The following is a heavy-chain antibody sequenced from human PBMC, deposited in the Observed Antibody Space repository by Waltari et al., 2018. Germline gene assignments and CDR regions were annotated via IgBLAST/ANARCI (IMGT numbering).Heavy chain of an antibody. J-gene: IGHJ4*02. CDR3: ARAWFNSGFDY. D-gene: IGHD3-10*01. CDR2: IHPNSGAT. V-gene: IGHV1-2*02. CDR1: GYTFTANY. Sequence: QVQLVQSGAEVKRPGASVKVSFKASGYTFTANYVHWVRQAPGQGLEWMGWIHPNSGATDYAQQFQGRVTMTLDTSISTLYMELSRLGSDDTAVYYCARAWFNSGFDYWGQGSLVTVSS.